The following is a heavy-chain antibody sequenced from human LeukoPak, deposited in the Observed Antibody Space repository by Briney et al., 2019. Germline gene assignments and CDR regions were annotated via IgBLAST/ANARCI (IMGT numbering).Heavy chain of an antibody. V-gene: IGHV3-66*01. CDR1: GFTVSSNY. D-gene: IGHD6-13*01. CDR3: ARDLWGIAAAGDY. Sequence: GGSLRLSCEASGFTVSSNYMSWVRQAPWKGLEWVSVIYSGGSTYYADSVKGRFTISRDNSKNTLYLQMNSLRAEDTAVYYCARDLWGIAAAGDYWGQGTLVTVSS. CDR2: IYSGGST. J-gene: IGHJ4*02.